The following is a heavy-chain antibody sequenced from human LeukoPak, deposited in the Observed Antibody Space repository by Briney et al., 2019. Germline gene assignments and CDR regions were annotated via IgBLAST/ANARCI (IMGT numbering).Heavy chain of an antibody. J-gene: IGHJ4*02. CDR3: ARVGYRYYDFWSGYYREGTGAIGY. CDR2: INHSGST. Sequence: KPSEPLSLTCAVYGGSFSGYYWSWIRHPPGKGLEWIGEINHSGSTHYNPSLKSRVTISVDTSKNQFSLKLSSVTAADTAVYYCARVGYRYYDFWSGYYREGTGAIGYWGQGTLVTVSS. V-gene: IGHV4-34*01. CDR1: GGSFSGYY. D-gene: IGHD3-3*01.